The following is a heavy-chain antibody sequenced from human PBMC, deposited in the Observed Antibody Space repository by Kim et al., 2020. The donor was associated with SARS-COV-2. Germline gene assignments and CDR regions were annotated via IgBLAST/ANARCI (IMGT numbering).Heavy chain of an antibody. Sequence: SVKVSCKASGGTFSSYTFTWVRQAPGQGLEWMVGIIPIFGPAKYAQRFQDRVTITADESTKTAYMELRSLRSEDTAVYFCARDTMTGSGSYKYWGQGTL. J-gene: IGHJ4*02. D-gene: IGHD3-10*01. CDR2: IIPIFGPA. V-gene: IGHV1-69*13. CDR3: ARDTMTGSGSYKY. CDR1: GGTFSSYT.